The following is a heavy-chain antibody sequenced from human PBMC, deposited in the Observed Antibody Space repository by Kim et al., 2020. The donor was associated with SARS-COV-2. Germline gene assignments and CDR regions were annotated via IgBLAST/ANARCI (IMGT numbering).Heavy chain of an antibody. CDR2: IGATGDTT. J-gene: IGHJ6*02. V-gene: IGHV3-23*01. CDR3: ARLPRGYSHGASYSLDV. D-gene: IGHD5-18*01. Sequence: GGSLRLSCAASGFSFSNYAMTWVRQAPGKGLQWVSGIGATGDTTDYAESVKGRFTISRDSSKNTLYLQINSLTGDNTAVYYCARLPRGYSHGASYSLDVWGQGNTVTVSS. CDR1: GFSFSNYA.